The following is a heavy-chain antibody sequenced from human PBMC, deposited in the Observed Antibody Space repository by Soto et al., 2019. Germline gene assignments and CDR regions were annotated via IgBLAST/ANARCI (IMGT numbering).Heavy chain of an antibody. CDR3: AKDGVSSPTNWFDP. D-gene: IGHD6-6*01. J-gene: IGHJ5*02. V-gene: IGHV3-30*18. CDR1: GFTFSSYG. Sequence: GGSLRLSCAASGFTFSSYGMHWVRQAPGKGLEWVAVISYDGSNKYYADSVKGRFTISRDNSKNTLYLQMNSLRAEDTAVYYCAKDGVSSPTNWFDPWGQGTLVTVSS. CDR2: ISYDGSNK.